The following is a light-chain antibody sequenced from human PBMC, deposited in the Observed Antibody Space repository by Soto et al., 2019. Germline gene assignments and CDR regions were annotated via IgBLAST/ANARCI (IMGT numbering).Light chain of an antibody. CDR2: EVT. CDR1: SSDIGRFNL. Sequence: QSALTQPASVSGSPGQSITISCTGTSSDIGRFNLVSWYQQHPGKVPKLIIHEVTKRPSGVSNRFSGSKSGNTASLTISGLQAEDEADYYCCSYAGSSTGSFGGGTKVTVL. V-gene: IGLV2-23*02. CDR3: CSYAGSSTGS. J-gene: IGLJ2*01.